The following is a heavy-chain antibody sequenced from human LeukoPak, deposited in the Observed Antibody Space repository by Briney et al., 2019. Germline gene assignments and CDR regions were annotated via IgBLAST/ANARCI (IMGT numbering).Heavy chain of an antibody. V-gene: IGHV3-15*01. CDR1: GFCVSDAW. J-gene: IGHJ6*03. CDR3: TTEGYYLDSSNGQGEPSLYYYYMAV. Sequence: GGSLRLSCAGSGFCVSDAWMSWVRHVPGKGLEWLGRIKSTLGGGTRDYPAPIKGRFSISRDDSLNTLYLQLNSLQNDDAALYYCTTEGYYLDSSNGQGEPSLYYYYMAVWGEGTMVTVSS. CDR2: IKSTLGGGTR. D-gene: IGHD3-22*01.